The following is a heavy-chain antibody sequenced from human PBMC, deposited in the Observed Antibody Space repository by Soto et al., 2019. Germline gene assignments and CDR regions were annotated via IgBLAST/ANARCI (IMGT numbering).Heavy chain of an antibody. J-gene: IGHJ4*02. CDR3: ASRVLRDGGYFDY. CDR1: GGSISSSSYY. V-gene: IGHV4-39*01. Sequence: SETLSLTCTVSGGSISSSSYYWGWIRQPPGKGLEWIGSIYYSGSTYYNPSLKSRVTISVDTSKNQFSLKLSSVTAADTAVYYCASRVLRDGGYFDYWGQGTLVTVSS. D-gene: IGHD3-16*01. CDR2: IYYSGST.